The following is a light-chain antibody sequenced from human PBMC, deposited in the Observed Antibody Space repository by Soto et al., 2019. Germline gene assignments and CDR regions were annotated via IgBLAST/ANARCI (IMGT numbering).Light chain of an antibody. CDR2: KIS. CDR1: QSLVHSDGNTY. V-gene: IGKV2-24*01. CDR3: RQATQSSSYS. Sequence: DIVMIQSPLSSPVPLGQPASISCRSSQSLVHSDGNTYLSWLHQRPGHPPRLLIYKISNRFSGAPVTFIGSGAGTDFTLTISGVDAQAVGAYYCRQATQSSSYSFGQGTNLEIK. J-gene: IGKJ2*03.